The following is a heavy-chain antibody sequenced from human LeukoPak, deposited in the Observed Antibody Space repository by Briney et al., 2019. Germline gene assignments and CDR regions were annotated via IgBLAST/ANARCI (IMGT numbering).Heavy chain of an antibody. V-gene: IGHV1-2*02. CDR3: ARDGIAVAGYNWFDP. D-gene: IGHD6-19*01. Sequence: ASVKVSCKASGYTFTGYYIHWVRQAPGQGLEWMGWINPNSGGTSYAQKFQGRVTMTRDTSISTAYMELSRLRSDDTAVYYCARDGIAVAGYNWFDPWGQGTLVTVSS. J-gene: IGHJ5*02. CDR1: GYTFTGYY. CDR2: INPNSGGT.